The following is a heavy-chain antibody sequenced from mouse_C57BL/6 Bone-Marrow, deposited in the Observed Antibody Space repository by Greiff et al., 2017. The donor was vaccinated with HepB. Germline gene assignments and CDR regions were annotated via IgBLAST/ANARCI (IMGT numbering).Heavy chain of an antibody. V-gene: IGHV5-6*01. CDR1: GFTFSSYG. CDR2: ISSGGSYT. D-gene: IGHD2-4*01. Sequence: EVKLMESGGDLVKPGGSLKLSCAASGFTFSSYGMSWVRQTPDKRLEWVATISSGGSYTYYPDSVKGRFTISRDNAKNTLYLQMSSLKSEDTAMYYCARPGMIKGRFAYWGQGTLVTVSA. CDR3: ARPGMIKGRFAY. J-gene: IGHJ3*01.